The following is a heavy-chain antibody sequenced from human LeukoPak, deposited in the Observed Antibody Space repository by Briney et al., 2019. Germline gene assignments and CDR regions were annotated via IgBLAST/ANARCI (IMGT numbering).Heavy chain of an antibody. CDR3: ARARYGGNYYFDY. Sequence: GGSLRLSCAASGXTFSSYWMHWVRQAPGKGLVWVSRINSDGSSTSYADSVKGRFTISRDNAKNTLYLQMNSLRAEDTAVYYCARARYGGNYYFDYWGQGTVVTVSS. J-gene: IGHJ4*02. D-gene: IGHD4-23*01. CDR2: INSDGSST. V-gene: IGHV3-74*01. CDR1: GXTFSSYW.